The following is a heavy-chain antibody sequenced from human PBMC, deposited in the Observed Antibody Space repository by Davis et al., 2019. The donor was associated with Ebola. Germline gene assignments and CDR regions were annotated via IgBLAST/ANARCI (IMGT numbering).Heavy chain of an antibody. CDR3: ARSLGDIVLVPAALVPDY. V-gene: IGHV3-48*02. CDR1: GFSFSRYD. J-gene: IGHJ4*02. CDR2: ISSGTTTL. D-gene: IGHD2-2*01. Sequence: GESLKISCVASGFSFSRYDMNWVRQAPGKGLEWVLYISSGTTTLKYADSVKGRFTVSRDNAKNSLFLQMNSLRDEDTAVYYCARSLGDIVLVPAALVPDYWGQGTLVIVSS.